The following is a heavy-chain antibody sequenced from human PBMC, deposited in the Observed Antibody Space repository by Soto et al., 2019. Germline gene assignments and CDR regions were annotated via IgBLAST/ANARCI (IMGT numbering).Heavy chain of an antibody. J-gene: IGHJ6*02. D-gene: IGHD6-13*01. V-gene: IGHV1-18*01. CDR2: ISAYSGNT. CDR3: ARDRYSRRRYPVMDV. Sequence: QVQLVQSGAEVKKPGASVKVSCKASGYTFTNYGVSWVRQAPGQRLELMGWISAYSGNTNYAQNLQGRVTMTTDAATSTDFMQLPSMRSDDTAMYYCARDRYSRRRYPVMDVWGQGTTVTVPS. CDR1: GYTFTNYG.